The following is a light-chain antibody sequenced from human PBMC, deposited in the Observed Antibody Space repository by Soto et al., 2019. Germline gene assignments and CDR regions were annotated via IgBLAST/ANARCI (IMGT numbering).Light chain of an antibody. V-gene: IGKV1-39*01. CDR2: AAS. CDR3: QQSYSTPIT. Sequence: DIQMTQSPSSLSASVGDRVTITCRASQSISSYLNWYQQKPGKAPKLLIYAASSLQSGVPSRFSGSGSGTYFTLTISSLQPEDFATYYCQQSYSTPITFGQGTRLEMK. CDR1: QSISSY. J-gene: IGKJ5*01.